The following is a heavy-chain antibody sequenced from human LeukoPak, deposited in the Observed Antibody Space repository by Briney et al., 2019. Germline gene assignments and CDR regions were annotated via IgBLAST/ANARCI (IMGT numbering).Heavy chain of an antibody. J-gene: IGHJ4*02. D-gene: IGHD3-22*01. CDR2: ISGSGGST. Sequence: GGSLRLSCAASGFTFSSYAMSWVRQAAGKGLEWVSAISGSGGSTYYADSVKGRFTISRDNSKNTLYLQMNSLRAEDTAVYYCAKDRATYYYDSSGYYYMWGQGTLVTVSS. V-gene: IGHV3-23*01. CDR3: AKDRATYYYDSSGYYYM. CDR1: GFTFSSYA.